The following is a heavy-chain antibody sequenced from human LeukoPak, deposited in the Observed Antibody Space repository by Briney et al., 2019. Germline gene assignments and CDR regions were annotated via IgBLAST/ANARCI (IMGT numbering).Heavy chain of an antibody. CDR2: ISSSGSTM. V-gene: IGHV3-48*03. CDR1: GFTFSSYE. J-gene: IGHJ6*02. CDR3: ARDRRGDYGGNSNYYYGMDV. D-gene: IGHD4-23*01. Sequence: GGSLRLSCAASGFTFSSYEMNWVRQAPGKGLEWVSYISSSGSTMYYADSVKGRFTISRDNAKNSLYLQMNSLRAEDTAVYYCARDRRGDYGGNSNYYYGMDVWGQGTTVTVSS.